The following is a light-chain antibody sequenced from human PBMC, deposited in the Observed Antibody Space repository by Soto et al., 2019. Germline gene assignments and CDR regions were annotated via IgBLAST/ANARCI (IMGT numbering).Light chain of an antibody. CDR3: CSYESSSSFVL. V-gene: IGLV2-23*03. CDR1: SGDVGSYNL. CDR2: EGN. Sequence: QSALTQPASVSGSPGQSITISCTGTSGDVGSYNLVSWYQQHPDKAPKLVIYEGNKRPSGVSNRFSGSKSGNTDSLTISALQAEDEADYYCCSYESSSSFVLFGGGTQLTVL. J-gene: IGLJ2*01.